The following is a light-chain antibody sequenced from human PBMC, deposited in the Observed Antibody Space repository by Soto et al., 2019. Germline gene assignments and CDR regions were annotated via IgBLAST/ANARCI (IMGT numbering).Light chain of an antibody. V-gene: IGLV2-23*01. Sequence: QSALTQPASVSGSPGQSITISCTGTSSDVGSYNLVSWYQQHPGKAPKLMIYEGSKRPSGVSFRFSGSKSGNTASLTISGLKTEDEADYFCCAYAGNSTWVFGGGTKLTVL. CDR2: EGS. CDR3: CAYAGNSTWV. CDR1: SSDVGSYNL. J-gene: IGLJ3*02.